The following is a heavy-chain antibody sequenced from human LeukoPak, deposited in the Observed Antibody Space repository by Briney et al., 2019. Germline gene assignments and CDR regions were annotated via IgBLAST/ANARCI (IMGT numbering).Heavy chain of an antibody. CDR2: IRPEGNYK. CDR3: ATDSQRAVAAS. D-gene: IGHD6-19*01. J-gene: IGHJ5*02. CDR1: GFTFSSYS. Sequence: GGSLRLSCAASGFTFSSYSMNWVRQAPGKGLECVSFIRPEGNYKYYSESVKGRFAVSTDTSKNTVFLQMNSLRLDDTAVYYCATDSQRAVAASWGQGTLVTVSS. V-gene: IGHV3-30*02.